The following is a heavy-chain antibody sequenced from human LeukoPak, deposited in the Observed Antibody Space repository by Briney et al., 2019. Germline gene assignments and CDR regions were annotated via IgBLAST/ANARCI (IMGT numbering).Heavy chain of an antibody. V-gene: IGHV4-59*01. CDR1: GGSISNYY. J-gene: IGHJ4*02. CDR2: IYHTGST. Sequence: SETLSLTCTVSGGSISNYYWSWIRQPPGKGLEWIGYIYHTGSTSYNPSLKRRVIMSVDTSQNQFSLKVRSVAAADTAGYYCAREDSGYDYSPLYDWGQGILVTVSS. D-gene: IGHD5-12*01. CDR3: AREDSGYDYSPLYD.